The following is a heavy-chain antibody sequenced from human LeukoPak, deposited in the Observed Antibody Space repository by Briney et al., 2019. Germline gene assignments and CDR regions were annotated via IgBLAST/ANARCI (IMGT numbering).Heavy chain of an antibody. D-gene: IGHD3-16*01. Sequence: SETLSLTCAVYGGSFSGYYWSWIRQHPGKGLEWIGYIYYSGSTYYNPSLKSRVTISVDTSKNQFSLKLSSVTAADTAVYYCARVFGDYYYYYMDVWGKGTTVTVSS. V-gene: IGHV4-31*11. J-gene: IGHJ6*03. CDR1: GGSFSGYY. CDR3: ARVFGDYYYYYMDV. CDR2: IYYSGST.